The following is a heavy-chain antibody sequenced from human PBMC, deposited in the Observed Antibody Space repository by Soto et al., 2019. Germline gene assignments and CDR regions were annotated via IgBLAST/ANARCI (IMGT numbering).Heavy chain of an antibody. Sequence: QVQLQESGPGLVKPSQTLSLTCTVSGGSISSGTYYWTWVRQRPGEGLGWIGFISHSGRTYYNPSLKSRAAISVDTSENQFSLRLSSVTAADTAVYFCARDSDYCTGGSCYGNFDFWGQGTLVTVSS. J-gene: IGHJ4*02. CDR2: ISHSGRT. CDR1: GGSISSGTYY. CDR3: ARDSDYCTGGSCYGNFDF. D-gene: IGHD2-15*01. V-gene: IGHV4-31*03.